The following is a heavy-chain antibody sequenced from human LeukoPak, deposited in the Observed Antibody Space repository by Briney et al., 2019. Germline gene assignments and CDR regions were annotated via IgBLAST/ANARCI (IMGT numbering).Heavy chain of an antibody. Sequence: QSGGSLRLSCAASGFTFSTYGLHWVRQAPGKGLEWVALIWYDGSNKYYADSVKGRFTISRDNFKNTLYLQMNSLRAEDTAVYYCAREKQKYSSGWYCLDYWGQGTLVTVSS. V-gene: IGHV3-33*01. D-gene: IGHD6-19*01. J-gene: IGHJ4*02. CDR3: AREKQKYSSGWYCLDY. CDR2: IWYDGSNK. CDR1: GFTFSTYG.